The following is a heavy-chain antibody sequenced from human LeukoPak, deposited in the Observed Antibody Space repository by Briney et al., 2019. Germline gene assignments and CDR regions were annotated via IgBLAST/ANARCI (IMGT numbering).Heavy chain of an antibody. V-gene: IGHV3-9*01. Sequence: GRSLRLSCAASGFTFDDYAMHWVRQAPGKGLEWVSGISWNSGSIGYADSVKGRFTISRDNAKNSLYLQMNSLRAEDTALYYCAKDMGPTDDPDAFDIWGQGTMATVSS. CDR1: GFTFDDYA. D-gene: IGHD3-16*01. CDR3: AKDMGPTDDPDAFDI. J-gene: IGHJ3*02. CDR2: ISWNSGSI.